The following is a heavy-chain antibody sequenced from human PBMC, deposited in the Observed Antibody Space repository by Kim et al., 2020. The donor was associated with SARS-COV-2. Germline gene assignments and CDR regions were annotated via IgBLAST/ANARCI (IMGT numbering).Heavy chain of an antibody. CDR3: ARGNFWSGYYLDY. CDR1: GGSFSGYY. D-gene: IGHD3-3*01. J-gene: IGHJ4*02. V-gene: IGHV4-34*01. CDR2: INHSGST. Sequence: SETLSLTCAVYGGSFSGYYWSWIRQPPGKGLEWIGEINHSGSTNYNPSLKSRVTISVDTSKNQFSLKLSSVTAADTAVYYCARGNFWSGYYLDYWGQGTLVTVSS.